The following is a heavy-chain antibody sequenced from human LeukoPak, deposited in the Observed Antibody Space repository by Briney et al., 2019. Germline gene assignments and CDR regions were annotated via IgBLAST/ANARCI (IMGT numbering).Heavy chain of an antibody. V-gene: IGHV4-30-2*01. CDR2: INHSGST. J-gene: IGHJ5*02. D-gene: IGHD2-2*01. Sequence: SQTLSLTCTVSGGSISSGGYYWSWIRQPPGKGLEWIGEINHSGSTNYNPSLKSRVTISVDTSKNQFSLELSSVTAADTAVYYCARGLRVQGYCSSTSCFRRLNRGYNWFDPWGQGTLVTVSS. CDR1: GGSISSGGYY. CDR3: ARGLRVQGYCSSTSCFRRLNRGYNWFDP.